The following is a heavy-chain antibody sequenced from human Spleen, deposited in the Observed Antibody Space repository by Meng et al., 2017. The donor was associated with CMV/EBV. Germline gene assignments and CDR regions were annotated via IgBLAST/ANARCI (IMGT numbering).Heavy chain of an antibody. J-gene: IGHJ4*02. D-gene: IGHD1-20*01. CDR2: IYHLGNL. Sequence: SETLSLTCSVSGYSISSGYFWGWIRQPPGKGLEWIGSIYHLGNLYYNPSLQSRVTISVDTSKNEFSLKLRSVTAADTAVYYCARVGNWKGVDYWGQGTLVTVSS. CDR1: GYSISSGYF. V-gene: IGHV4-38-2*02. CDR3: ARVGNWKGVDY.